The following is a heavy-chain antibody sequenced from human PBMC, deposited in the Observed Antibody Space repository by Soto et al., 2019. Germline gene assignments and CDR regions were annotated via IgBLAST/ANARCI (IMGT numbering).Heavy chain of an antibody. CDR3: TTWRREKACTSVSCYGDGAY. Sequence: EVPLVESGGALVKPGESLTLSCAASGFTFNSAWMTWVRQAPGKGLEWVGRIKSWTDGGRVDTAAPVKGRFTISRDDSKNTFDLQMISLKSEDTAVYYCTTWRREKACTSVSCYGDGAYWGQGTRVTVSS. J-gene: IGHJ4*02. CDR1: GFTFNSAW. CDR2: IKSWTDGGRV. D-gene: IGHD2-2*01. V-gene: IGHV3-15*02.